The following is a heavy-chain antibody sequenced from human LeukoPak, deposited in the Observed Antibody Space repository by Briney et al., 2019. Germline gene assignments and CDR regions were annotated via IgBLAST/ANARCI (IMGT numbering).Heavy chain of an antibody. CDR2: IKQDGSEN. Sequence: GGSLRLSCAASGFAFSSYWMSWVRQAPGKGLEWVANIKQDGSENYYVDSVKGRFTISRDNSKNTLYLQMGSLRAEDMAVYYCARGRDSSGYYHVGFDYWGQGTLVTVSS. J-gene: IGHJ4*02. CDR1: GFAFSSYW. V-gene: IGHV3-7*01. CDR3: ARGRDSSGYYHVGFDY. D-gene: IGHD3-22*01.